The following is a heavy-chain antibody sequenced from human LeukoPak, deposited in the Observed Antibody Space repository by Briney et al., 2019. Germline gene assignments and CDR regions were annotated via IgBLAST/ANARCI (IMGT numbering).Heavy chain of an antibody. CDR3: ARARYSYAYIGFDP. J-gene: IGHJ5*02. CDR2: ISYTGST. CDR1: GGSISGYY. D-gene: IGHD5-18*01. Sequence: SETLSLTCTVSGGSISGYYWSWIRQPPGKGLEWIGYISYTGSTNYNPSLKSRVTISVDTSKNQFSLKLSSMTAADTAVYYCARARYSYAYIGFDPWGQGTLVTVSS. V-gene: IGHV4-59*01.